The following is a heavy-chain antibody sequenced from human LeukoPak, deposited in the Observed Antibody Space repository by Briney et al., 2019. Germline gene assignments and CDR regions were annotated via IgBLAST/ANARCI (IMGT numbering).Heavy chain of an antibody. Sequence: PGGSLRLSCAASGFTFSSYGMHWVRQPPGKGLEWIGEINHSGSTNYNPSLESRVTISVDTSKNQFSLKLSSVTAADTAVYYCARVEVRGVITDKWGQGTLVTVSS. CDR3: ARVEVRGVITDK. J-gene: IGHJ4*02. V-gene: IGHV4-34*01. CDR1: GFTFSSYG. CDR2: INHSGST. D-gene: IGHD3-10*01.